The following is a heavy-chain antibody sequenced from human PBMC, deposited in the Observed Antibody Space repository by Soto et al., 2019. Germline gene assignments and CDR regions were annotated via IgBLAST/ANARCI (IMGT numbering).Heavy chain of an antibody. D-gene: IGHD4-17*01. J-gene: IGHJ6*02. CDR3: VREDDGGGRDYYGLDV. CDR1: GGSISSDHYH. Sequence: PSETLSLTCTVSGGSISSDHYHWTWIRQTPGKGLEWIGYIHYSGSVYYNPSLQSRVTMSVDTSKNLFSLKLSSVTAADTAVYFCVREDDGGGRDYYGLDVWGQGTTVTVSS. CDR2: IHYSGSV. V-gene: IGHV4-30-4*01.